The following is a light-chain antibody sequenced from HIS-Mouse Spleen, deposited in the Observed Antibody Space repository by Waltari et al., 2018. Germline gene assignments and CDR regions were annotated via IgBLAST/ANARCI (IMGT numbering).Light chain of an antibody. V-gene: IGLV3-10*01. J-gene: IGLJ2*01. CDR2: EDS. CDR1: ALPKKY. CDR3: YSTDSSGNHRV. Sequence: SYELTQPPSVSVSPGQTARITCAGEALPKKYAYWYQQKSGQAPVLVIYEDSKRPSGNPERFSGSSSGTMATLTISGAQVEDEADYYCYSTDSSGNHRVFGGGTKLTVL.